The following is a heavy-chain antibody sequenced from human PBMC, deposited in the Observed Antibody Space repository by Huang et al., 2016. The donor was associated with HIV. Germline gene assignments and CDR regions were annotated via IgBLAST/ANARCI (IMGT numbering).Heavy chain of an antibody. CDR3: ARERMMSWLDDHDAFDI. J-gene: IGHJ3*02. V-gene: IGHV4-34*01. CDR2: INHSGST. CDR1: GGSFSGDY. Sequence: QVQLQQWGAGLLKPSETLSLTCAVYGGSFSGDYWSWIRQSPGKGLEWIGEINHSGSTHYNPSLKSRLTISVDTSKNQFSLKLSSVTAADTAVYYCARERMMSWLDDHDAFDIWGQGTMVTVSS. D-gene: IGHD1-1*01.